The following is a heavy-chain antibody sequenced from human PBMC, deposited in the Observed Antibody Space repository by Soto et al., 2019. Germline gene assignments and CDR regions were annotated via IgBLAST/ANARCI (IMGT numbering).Heavy chain of an antibody. CDR3: ARIIGRYPDY. CDR2: IFSNDEK. Sequence: DLEWLAHIFSNDEKSYSTSLKSRLTISKDTSKSQVVLTMTNMDPVDTATYYCARIIGRYPDYWGQGTLVTVSS. J-gene: IGHJ4*02. D-gene: IGHD3-9*01. V-gene: IGHV2-26*01.